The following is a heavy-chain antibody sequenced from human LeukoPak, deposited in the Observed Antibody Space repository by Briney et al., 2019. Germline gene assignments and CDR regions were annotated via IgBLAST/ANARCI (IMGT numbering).Heavy chain of an antibody. Sequence: GGSLRLSCAASGFTVSSNYMSWVRQTPGKGLEWVSVIYSGGSTYYADSVKGRFTISRDNSKNTLYLQMNSLRAEDTAVYYCARLNGDYGQVDYWGQGTLVTVSS. J-gene: IGHJ4*02. CDR1: GFTVSSNY. CDR2: IYSGGST. CDR3: ARLNGDYGQVDY. V-gene: IGHV3-66*04. D-gene: IGHD4-17*01.